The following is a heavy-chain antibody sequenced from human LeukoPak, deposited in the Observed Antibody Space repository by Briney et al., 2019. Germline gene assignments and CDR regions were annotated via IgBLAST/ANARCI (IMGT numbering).Heavy chain of an antibody. D-gene: IGHD3-22*01. Sequence: GASVKVSCKASGYTFTSYYMHWVRQAPGQGLEWMGIINPSGGSTSYAQKFQGRVTMTRDMSTSTVYMELSSLRSEDTAVYYCARDLGWYDSSGSPGNYFDYWGQGTLVTVSS. V-gene: IGHV1-46*01. J-gene: IGHJ4*02. CDR2: INPSGGST. CDR3: ARDLGWYDSSGSPGNYFDY. CDR1: GYTFTSYY.